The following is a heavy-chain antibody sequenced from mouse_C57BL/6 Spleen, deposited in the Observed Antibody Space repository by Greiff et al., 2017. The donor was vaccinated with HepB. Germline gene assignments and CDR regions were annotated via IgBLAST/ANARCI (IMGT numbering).Heavy chain of an antibody. CDR2: ISYDGSN. CDR3: ARDPAQAYYFDY. Sequence: EVKLVESGPGLVKPSQSLSLTCSVTGYSITSGYYWNWIRQFPGNKLEWMGYISYDGSNNYNPSLKNRISITRDTSKNQFFLKLNSVTTEDTATYYCARDPAQAYYFDYWGQGTTLTVSS. CDR1: GYSITSGYY. D-gene: IGHD3-2*02. V-gene: IGHV3-6*01. J-gene: IGHJ2*01.